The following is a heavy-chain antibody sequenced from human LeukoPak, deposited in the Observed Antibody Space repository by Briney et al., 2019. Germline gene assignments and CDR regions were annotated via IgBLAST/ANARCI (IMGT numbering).Heavy chain of an antibody. CDR2: ISYDGSNK. Sequence: PGGTLRLSCAASGFTFSSYAMHWVRQAPGKGLETPTVISYDGSNKYYADSVKGRFTISRDNSKNTLYLQMNSLRAEDTAVYYCARGFGVVVVAATKGKYNWFDPWGQGTLVTVSS. V-gene: IGHV3-30*04. CDR3: ARGFGVVVVAATKGKYNWFDP. D-gene: IGHD2-15*01. J-gene: IGHJ5*02. CDR1: GFTFSSYA.